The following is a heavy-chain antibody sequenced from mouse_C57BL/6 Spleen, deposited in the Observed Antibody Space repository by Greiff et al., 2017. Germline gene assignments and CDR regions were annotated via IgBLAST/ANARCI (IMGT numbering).Heavy chain of an antibody. CDR1: GFTFSDYY. CDR3: ARYYYGMDY. J-gene: IGHJ4*01. V-gene: IGHV5-16*01. CDR2: INYDGSST. Sequence: EVQVVESEGGLVQPGSSMKLSCTASGFTFSDYYMAWVRQVPEKGLEWVANINYDGSSTYYLDSLKSRFIISRDNAKNILYLQMSSLKSDDTATYYCARYYYGMDYWGQGTSVTVSS.